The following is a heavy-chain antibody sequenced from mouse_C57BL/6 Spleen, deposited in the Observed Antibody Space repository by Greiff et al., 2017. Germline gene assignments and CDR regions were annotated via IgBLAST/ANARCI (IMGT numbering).Heavy chain of an antibody. Sequence: VQLQQSGAGLVRPGTSVKVSCKASGYAFTNYLIEWVKQRPGQGLEWIGVINPGSGGTNYNEKFQGKATLTADKSSSTAYIQLSSLTSEDSGVYFCARQAVVEDFFDYWGQGTTLTVSS. D-gene: IGHD1-1*02. CDR2: INPGSGGT. CDR1: GYAFTNYL. CDR3: ARQAVVEDFFDY. J-gene: IGHJ2*01. V-gene: IGHV1-54*01.